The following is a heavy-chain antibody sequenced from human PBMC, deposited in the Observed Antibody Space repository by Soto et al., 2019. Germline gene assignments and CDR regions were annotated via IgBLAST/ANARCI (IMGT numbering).Heavy chain of an antibody. J-gene: IGHJ2*01. V-gene: IGHV4-39*01. D-gene: IGHD2-15*01. Sequence: QLQLQESGPGLVKPSETLSLTCTVSGGSISSSSYYWGWIRQPPGKGLEWIGSIYYSGSTYYNPSLKSRVTISVDTSKNQFSLKLSSVTAADTAVYYCARVLDIVVVVADYWYFDLWGRGTLVTVSS. CDR3: ARVLDIVVVVADYWYFDL. CDR1: GGSISSSSYY. CDR2: IYYSGST.